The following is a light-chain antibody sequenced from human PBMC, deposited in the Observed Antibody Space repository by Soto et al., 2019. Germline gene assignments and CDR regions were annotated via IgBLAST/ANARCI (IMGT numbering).Light chain of an antibody. CDR1: SSDVGGYNY. Sequence: QSALTQPASVSGSPGQSITISCTGTSSDVGGYNYVSWYQQHPGKAPKLMIYDVSNRPSGVSNRFSGSKSGNTASLTISGAQAEDEADYYCSSYTSSSHYVFGTGTKLTV. J-gene: IGLJ1*01. CDR3: SSYTSSSHYV. CDR2: DVS. V-gene: IGLV2-14*01.